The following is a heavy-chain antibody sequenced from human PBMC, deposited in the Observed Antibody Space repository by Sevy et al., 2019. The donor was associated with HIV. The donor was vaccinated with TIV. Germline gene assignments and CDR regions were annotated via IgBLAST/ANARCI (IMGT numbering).Heavy chain of an antibody. J-gene: IGHJ4*02. CDR1: GGSITSLY. Sequence: ETLSLTCTVSGGSITSLYWNWIRQPPGKGLEWIANSYYNGHINYNPSLKSRVTLSLDTSKNQFSLWLSSVTAADTAMYYCAGENAWGRGYSWGQGTLVTVSS. CDR2: SYYNGHI. D-gene: IGHD3-10*01. V-gene: IGHV4-59*08. CDR3: AGENAWGRGYS.